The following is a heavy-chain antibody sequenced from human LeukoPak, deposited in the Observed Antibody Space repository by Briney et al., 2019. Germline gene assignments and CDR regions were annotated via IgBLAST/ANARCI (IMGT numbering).Heavy chain of an antibody. J-gene: IGHJ4*02. Sequence: PGGSLRLSCAASGFTFSRTAMSWVRQAPGKGLQWVATIGGSGAGTYAASLKGRFNISRDNSKNTLYLQMNSLRTEDTATYYCAKDANYLRSGSFFIPFDYWGQGTLVTVHS. CDR3: AKDANYLRSGSFFIPFDY. CDR2: IGGSGAGT. D-gene: IGHD4/OR15-4a*01. CDR1: GFTFSRTA. V-gene: IGHV3-23*01.